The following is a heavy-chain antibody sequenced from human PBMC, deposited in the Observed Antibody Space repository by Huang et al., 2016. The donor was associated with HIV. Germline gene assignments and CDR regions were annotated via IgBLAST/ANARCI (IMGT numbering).Heavy chain of an antibody. CDR3: ARQVDGFRSHFDF. Sequence: EVLLVQSGAELKEPGESLKISCKASGYGFSSYWIGWGRQKPGKGLEWRGITYPRDSETKDSPSFDGQVTISADKSTRTAYLQWESLKAPDTAIYFCARQVDGFRSHFDFWGQGTLVSVSS. CDR2: TYPRDSET. V-gene: IGHV5-51*01. D-gene: IGHD5-18*01. J-gene: IGHJ4*02. CDR1: GYGFSSYW.